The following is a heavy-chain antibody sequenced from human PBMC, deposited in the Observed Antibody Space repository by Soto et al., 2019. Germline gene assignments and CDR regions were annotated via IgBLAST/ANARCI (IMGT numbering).Heavy chain of an antibody. CDR3: VRDLDWYFDV. V-gene: IGHV3-74*01. CDR1: GFTFSNFW. CDR2: INGDGTSK. Sequence: EVQLAESGGGSIQPGGSLRLSCTISGFTFSNFWMHWVRQIPGKGLVWVARINGDGTSKKYADSVKGRFTISRDNVKNTLFLQMNSLRVDDTAIYYCVRDLDWYFDVWGRGTLVTVSS. J-gene: IGHJ2*01.